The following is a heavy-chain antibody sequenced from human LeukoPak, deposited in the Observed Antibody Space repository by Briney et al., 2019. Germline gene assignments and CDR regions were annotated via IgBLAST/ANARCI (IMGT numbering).Heavy chain of an antibody. J-gene: IGHJ6*02. D-gene: IGHD6-13*01. CDR3: ARDSPTGSSWLTTGYYGMDV. V-gene: IGHV1-69*04. CDR1: GGTFSSYA. Sequence: SVKVSCKASGGTFSSYAISWVRQAPGQGLEWMGRIIPILGIANYAQKSQGRVTITADKSTSTAYMELSSLRSEDTAVYYCARDSPTGSSWLTTGYYGMDVWGQGTTVTVSS. CDR2: IIPILGIA.